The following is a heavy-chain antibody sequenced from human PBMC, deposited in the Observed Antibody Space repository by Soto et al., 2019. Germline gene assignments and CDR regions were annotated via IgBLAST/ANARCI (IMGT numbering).Heavy chain of an antibody. D-gene: IGHD1-20*01. CDR2: INMDGSST. CDR3: ARGPRGLYHNDY. Sequence: EVQLVESGGGLVQPGGSLRLSCAASGFIFSSDWMHWVRQAAGKGLEWVSRINMDGSSTNYADSVKGRFTISRDNAKNMLYLQMDSLRAEDTAVYYFARGPRGLYHNDYWGQGALVTVSS. CDR1: GFIFSSDW. J-gene: IGHJ4*02. V-gene: IGHV3-74*01.